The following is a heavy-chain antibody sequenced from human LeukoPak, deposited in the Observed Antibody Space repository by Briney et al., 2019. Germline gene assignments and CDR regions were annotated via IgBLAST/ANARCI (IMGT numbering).Heavy chain of an antibody. CDR1: GFTVSRKY. CDR2: IYSGGST. V-gene: IGHV3-66*01. D-gene: IGHD6-19*01. Sequence: GGSLRLSCAASGFTVSRKYTSWVRQAPGKGLEWVSVIYSGGSTYYADSVKGRFTSSRDNSKNTLYLQMNSLRAEDTAVYYCARIAVAGIGDAFDIWGQGTMVTVSS. CDR3: ARIAVAGIGDAFDI. J-gene: IGHJ3*02.